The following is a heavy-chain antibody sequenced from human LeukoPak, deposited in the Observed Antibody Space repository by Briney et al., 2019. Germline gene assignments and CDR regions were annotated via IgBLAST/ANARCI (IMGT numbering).Heavy chain of an antibody. CDR2: ISLDGRDE. V-gene: IGHV3-30*03. CDR3: IAVVAAKGFDY. J-gene: IGHJ4*02. D-gene: IGHD2-15*01. Sequence: GGSLRLSCAASGFTFSNYGMHWVGQGPGKGLEGVAAISLDGRDEFCADSVRGRFTISRDNSKNTLYLQMDTLRDEDTAVYYCIAVVAAKGFDYWGQGALVTVSS. CDR1: GFTFSNYG.